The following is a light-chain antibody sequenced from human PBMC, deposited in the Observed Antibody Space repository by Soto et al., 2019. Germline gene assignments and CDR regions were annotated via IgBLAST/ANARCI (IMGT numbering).Light chain of an antibody. CDR3: QQRSNWPPT. Sequence: SVLTQSPATRSLSPGERATLSCRASQSVSSYLAWYQQKPGQAPRLLIYDASNRATGIPARFSGSGSGTDFTLTISSLEPEDFAVYYCQQRSNWPPTFGQRTRLEIK. CDR1: QSVSSY. V-gene: IGKV3-11*01. CDR2: DAS. J-gene: IGKJ5*01.